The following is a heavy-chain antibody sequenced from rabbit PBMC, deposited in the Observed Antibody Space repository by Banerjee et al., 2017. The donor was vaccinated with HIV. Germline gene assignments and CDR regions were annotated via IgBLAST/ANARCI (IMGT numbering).Heavy chain of an antibody. CDR2: INTISGDT. CDR1: GFSFSNGYV. CDR3: ARAGSMSYYGMDL. V-gene: IGHV1S45*01. D-gene: IGHD4-2*01. J-gene: IGHJ6*01. Sequence: QEQLVESGGGLVKPEGSLTLTCTASGFSFSNGYVMCWVRQAPGKGLEWIACINTISGDTVYATWAKGRFTISKASWTTVTLQMTSLTAADTASYFCARAGSMSYYGMDLWGQGTLVTVS.